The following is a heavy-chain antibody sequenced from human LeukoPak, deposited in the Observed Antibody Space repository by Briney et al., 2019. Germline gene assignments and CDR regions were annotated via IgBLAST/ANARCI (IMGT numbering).Heavy chain of an antibody. CDR1: GGSISSSSYY. D-gene: IGHD2-2*01. Sequence: SETLSLTCTVSGGSISSSSYYWVWIRQPPAKGLEWIGSIYYSGSTYYTPSLKSRVTISVDTSKNQFSPKLSSVTAADTAVYYCARDPDIVVVPAAPSYAFDIWGQGTMVTVSS. J-gene: IGHJ3*02. V-gene: IGHV4-39*07. CDR3: ARDPDIVVVPAAPSYAFDI. CDR2: IYYSGST.